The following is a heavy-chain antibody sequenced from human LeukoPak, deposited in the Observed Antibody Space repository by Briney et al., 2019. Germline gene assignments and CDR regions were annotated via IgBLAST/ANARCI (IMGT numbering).Heavy chain of an antibody. V-gene: IGHV4-4*02. Sequence: PSETLSLTCAVSGGSISSSNWWSWVRQPPGKGLEWIGEIFYSGSTNYNPSLKSRVTMSVDTSKNQFSLKLSSVTAADTAVYYCAREPYYYGSGSYYNGLEYYFDYWGQGTLVTVSS. J-gene: IGHJ4*02. CDR2: IFYSGST. D-gene: IGHD3-10*01. CDR3: AREPYYYGSGSYYNGLEYYFDY. CDR1: GGSISSSNW.